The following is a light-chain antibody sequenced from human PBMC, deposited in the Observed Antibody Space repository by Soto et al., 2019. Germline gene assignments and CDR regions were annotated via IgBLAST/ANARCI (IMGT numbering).Light chain of an antibody. CDR3: ASYARGSTLVV. CDR2: VVS. Sequence: VLAQPASVSGSPGQSITISCTGTSNDIGLYNYVSWYQQHPGKAPKLIIYVVSSRPSGISNRFSASKSGNTASLTISGLQAEDEADYYCASYARGSTLVVFGGGTKVTVL. V-gene: IGLV2-14*01. CDR1: SNDIGLYNY. J-gene: IGLJ2*01.